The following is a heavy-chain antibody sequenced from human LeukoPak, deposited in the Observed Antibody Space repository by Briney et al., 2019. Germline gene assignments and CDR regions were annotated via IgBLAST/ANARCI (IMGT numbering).Heavy chain of an antibody. CDR3: AKSGTMGPTRFDWYFDL. J-gene: IGHJ2*01. Sequence: GGSLRLSCAASGFTFSSYAMGWVRQTPGKGLEWVSGITGNGRSTYYADSVKGRFTISRDNSKNTLYLQLNSLRAEDTAAYFCAKSGTMGPTRFDWYFDLWGRGTQVIVSS. V-gene: IGHV3-23*01. CDR1: GFTFSSYA. CDR2: ITGNGRST. D-gene: IGHD1-26*01.